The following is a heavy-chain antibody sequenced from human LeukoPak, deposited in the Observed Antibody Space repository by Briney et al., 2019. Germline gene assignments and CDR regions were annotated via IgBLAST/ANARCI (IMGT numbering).Heavy chain of an antibody. V-gene: IGHV4-59*01. CDR1: GGSISNYY. Sequence: PSETLSLTCTVSGGSISNYYWSWIRQPPGKGLEGIGYIYYSGNTNYNPSLNRRVTISVDTSKNQFSLKLTSVTTADTAVYYCARTRRRGGNPIKMGYWGQGTLVTVSS. CDR2: IYYSGNT. D-gene: IGHD4-23*01. CDR3: ARTRRRGGNPIKMGY. J-gene: IGHJ4*02.